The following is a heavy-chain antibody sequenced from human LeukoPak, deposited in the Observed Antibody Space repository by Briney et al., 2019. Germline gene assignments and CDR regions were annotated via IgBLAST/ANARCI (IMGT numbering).Heavy chain of an antibody. D-gene: IGHD1/OR15-1a*01. J-gene: IGHJ3*01. CDR3: ARVRTGAFDL. Sequence: GGSLRLSCAASGFTFSSNYMSWVRQAPGKGLEWVSVIYSGGSTYYADSVKGRFTISRDNSKNTLYLQMNNLRAEDTAMYYCARVRTGAFDLWGQGTMVTVSS. CDR2: IYSGGST. CDR1: GFTFSSNY. V-gene: IGHV3-53*01.